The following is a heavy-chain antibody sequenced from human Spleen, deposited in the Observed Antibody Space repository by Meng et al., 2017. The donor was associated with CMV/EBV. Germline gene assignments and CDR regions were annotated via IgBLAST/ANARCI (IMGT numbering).Heavy chain of an antibody. CDR1: GDSVSNTSAT. Sequence: SQTLSLTCVVSGDSVSNTSATWNWIRQSPSRGLERLGRTYYRSQWFNYYAVSVKSRISVSSDASKNQFSLQLNSVTPEDTAMYYCARGVDDSSGSTLLAFDFWGQGTMVTVSS. J-gene: IGHJ3*01. CDR2: TYYRSQWFN. D-gene: IGHD3-22*01. V-gene: IGHV6-1*01. CDR3: ARGVDDSSGSTLLAFDF.